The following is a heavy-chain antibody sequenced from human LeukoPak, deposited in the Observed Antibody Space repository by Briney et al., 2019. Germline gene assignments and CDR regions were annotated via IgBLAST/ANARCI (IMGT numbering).Heavy chain of an antibody. CDR2: ISAYNGST. CDR3: ARGNMVLAVYYFDY. D-gene: IGHD3-10*01. J-gene: IGHJ4*02. V-gene: IGHV1-18*01. Sequence: GASVKVSCKASGYTFTSYGISWVRQAPGQGLEWMGWISAYNGSTNYAQKLQGRVTMTTDTSTSTAYMELRSLRSDDTAVYYCARGNMVLAVYYFDYWGQGTLVTVSS. CDR1: GYTFTSYG.